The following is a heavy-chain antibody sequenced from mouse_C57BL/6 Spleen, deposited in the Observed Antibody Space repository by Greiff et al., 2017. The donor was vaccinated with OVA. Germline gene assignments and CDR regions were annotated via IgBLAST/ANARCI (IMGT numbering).Heavy chain of an antibody. V-gene: IGHV2-5*01. CDR1: GFSLTSYG. CDR2: IWRGGST. Sequence: VKLVESGPGLVQPSQSLSITCTVSGFSLTSYGVHWVRQSPGKGLEWLGVIWRGGSTDYNAAFMSRLSITKDNSKSQVFFKMNSLQADDTAIYYCAKKGGAYYGYDTGYAMDYWGQGTSVTVSS. CDR3: AKKGGAYYGYDTGYAMDY. D-gene: IGHD2-9*01. J-gene: IGHJ4*01.